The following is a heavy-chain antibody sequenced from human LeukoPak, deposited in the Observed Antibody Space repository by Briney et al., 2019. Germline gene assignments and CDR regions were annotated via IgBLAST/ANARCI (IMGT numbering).Heavy chain of an antibody. CDR1: GGSFSGYY. D-gene: IGHD6-19*01. CDR3: ATIRESYSSGWYAGSGDY. V-gene: IGHV4-34*01. J-gene: IGHJ4*02. Sequence: PSETLSLTCAVYGGSFSGYYWSWIRQPPGKGLEWIGEINHSGSTNYNPSLKSRVTISVDTSKNQFSLKLSSVTAADTAVNYCATIRESYSSGWYAGSGDYWGQGTLVTVSS. CDR2: INHSGST.